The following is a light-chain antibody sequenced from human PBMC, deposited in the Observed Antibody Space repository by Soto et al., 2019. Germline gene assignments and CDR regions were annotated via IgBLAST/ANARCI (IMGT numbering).Light chain of an antibody. Sequence: DLQLTQSPSSLSAYVGDRVTISCRASQGISTYLNWYQHQAGKAPKVLIFAASTLQSGVSSRFRGSGSGTDFTLTIASLQPEDVASYYCQQSYATPRSFGQGTRVEIK. V-gene: IGKV1-39*01. CDR2: AAS. J-gene: IGKJ1*01. CDR1: QGISTY. CDR3: QQSYATPRS.